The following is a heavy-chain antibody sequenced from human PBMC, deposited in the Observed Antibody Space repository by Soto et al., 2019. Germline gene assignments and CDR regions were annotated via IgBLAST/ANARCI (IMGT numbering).Heavy chain of an antibody. CDR3: ARIGLGDYRLNAFDI. CDR2: IFSNDEK. D-gene: IGHD4-17*01. V-gene: IGHV2-26*01. Sequence: QVTLKESGPVLVNPTETLTLTCTVSGFSLSNARMGVSWIRQPPGKALEWLAHIFSNDEKSYSTSLKSRLTIYKDTSKSQVVLTMNNMDPVDTATYYCARIGLGDYRLNAFDIWGQGTMVTVSS. J-gene: IGHJ3*02. CDR1: GFSLSNARMG.